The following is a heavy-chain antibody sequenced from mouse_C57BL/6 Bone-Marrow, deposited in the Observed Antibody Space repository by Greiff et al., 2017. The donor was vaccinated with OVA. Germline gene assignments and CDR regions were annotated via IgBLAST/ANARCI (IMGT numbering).Heavy chain of an antibody. D-gene: IGHD4-1*01. Sequence: QVHVKQPGAELVKPGASVKMSCKASGYTFTSYWITWVKQRPGQGLEWIGDIYPGSGSTNYNEKFKSKATLTVDTSSSTAYMQLSSLTSEDSAVYYCARSWNWVVYWGQGTTLTVSS. J-gene: IGHJ2*01. V-gene: IGHV1-55*01. CDR2: IYPGSGST. CDR3: ARSWNWVVY. CDR1: GYTFTSYW.